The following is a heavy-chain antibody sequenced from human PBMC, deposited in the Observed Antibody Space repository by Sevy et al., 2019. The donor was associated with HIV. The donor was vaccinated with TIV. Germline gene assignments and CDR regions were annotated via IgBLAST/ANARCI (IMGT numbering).Heavy chain of an antibody. CDR3: ARDTGSYYDIVNWFDP. CDR1: GFTFSSYG. CDR2: IWYDGSNK. Sequence: GGSLRLSCAASGFTFSSYGMYWVRQAPGKGLEWVAVIWYDGSNKYYADSVKGRFTISRDNSKNTLYLQMNSLRAEDTAVYYCARDTGSYYDIVNWFDPWGQGTLVTVSS. J-gene: IGHJ5*02. V-gene: IGHV3-33*01. D-gene: IGHD3-22*01.